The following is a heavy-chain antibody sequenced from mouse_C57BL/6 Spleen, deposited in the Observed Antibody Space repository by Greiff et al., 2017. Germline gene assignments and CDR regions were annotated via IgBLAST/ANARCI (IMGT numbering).Heavy chain of an antibody. Sequence: VKLVESGPELVKPGASVKISCKASGYAFSSSWMNWVKQRPGKGLEWIGRIYPGDGDTNYNGKFKGKATLTADKSSSTAYMQLSSLTSEDSAVYFCARVYYGYGFDYWGQGTTLTVSS. J-gene: IGHJ2*01. CDR3: ARVYYGYGFDY. V-gene: IGHV1-82*01. CDR1: GYAFSSSW. D-gene: IGHD2-2*01. CDR2: IYPGDGDT.